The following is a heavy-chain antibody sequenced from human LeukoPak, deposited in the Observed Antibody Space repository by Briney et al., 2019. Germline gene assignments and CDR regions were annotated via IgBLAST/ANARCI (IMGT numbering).Heavy chain of an antibody. CDR1: GGSIGSYS. CDR3: ARVAGPFDP. CDR2: IFYSGST. Sequence: ADTLSLTCTVSGGSIGSYSWVWIRQPPGKGLEWIGDIFYSGSTNYSPSLKSRVTISVDTSKNQFSLKLNSVTAADTAVYYCARVAGPFDPWGQGTLVTVSS. V-gene: IGHV4-59*01. J-gene: IGHJ5*02.